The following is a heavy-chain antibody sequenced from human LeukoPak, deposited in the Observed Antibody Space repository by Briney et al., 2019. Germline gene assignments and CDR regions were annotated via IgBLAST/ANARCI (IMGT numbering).Heavy chain of an antibody. CDR1: GGTLSSYA. CDR3: WGGGWKKPFDY. Sequence: GASVKVSCKASGGTLSSYAISWVRQAPGQGLEWMGGIIPIFGTANYAQKFQGRVTITADESTSTAYMELSSLRSGDTAVYYCWGGGWKKPFDYWGQGTLVTVSS. CDR2: IIPIFGTA. J-gene: IGHJ4*02. D-gene: IGHD2-21*01. V-gene: IGHV1-69*01.